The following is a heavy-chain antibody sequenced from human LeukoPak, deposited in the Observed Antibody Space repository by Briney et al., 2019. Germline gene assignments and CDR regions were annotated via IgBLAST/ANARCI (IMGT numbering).Heavy chain of an antibody. Sequence: SETLSLTCTVSGGSISSSSYYWGWIRQPPGKGLEWIGSIYYSGSTYYNPSLKSRVTISVDTSKNQFSLKLSSVTAADTAVYCSTGGPYYYMDVWGKGTTVTVSS. CDR2: IYYSGST. CDR1: GGSISSSSYY. V-gene: IGHV4-39*07. J-gene: IGHJ6*03. CDR3: TGGPYYYMDV. D-gene: IGHD4-17*01.